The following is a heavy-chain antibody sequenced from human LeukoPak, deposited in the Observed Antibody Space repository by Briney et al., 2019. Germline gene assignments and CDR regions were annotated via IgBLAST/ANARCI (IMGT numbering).Heavy chain of an antibody. CDR1: GGSISSYY. J-gene: IGHJ4*02. CDR3: ARGGGGSYLFDY. Sequence: LETLSLTCTVSGGSISSYYWSWIRQPPGKGPEWIGYIYYSGSTNYNPSLKSRVTISVDTSKNQFSLKLSSVTAADTAVYYCARGGGGSYLFDYWGQGTLVTVSS. CDR2: IYYSGST. D-gene: IGHD1-26*01. V-gene: IGHV4-59*01.